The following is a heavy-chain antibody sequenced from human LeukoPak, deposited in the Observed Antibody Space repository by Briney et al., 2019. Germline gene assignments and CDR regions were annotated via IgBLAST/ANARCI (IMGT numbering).Heavy chain of an antibody. CDR1: GGSISSVSYY. Sequence: SETLSLTCTVSGGSISSVSYYWGWIRQPPGKGLAWIGSIYYSGSTYYNPSLKSRVTISVDTSKNQFSLKLSSVTAADTAVYYCARAAAGIRGAFDIWGQGTMVTVSS. CDR3: ARAAAGIRGAFDI. J-gene: IGHJ3*02. V-gene: IGHV4-39*07. D-gene: IGHD6-13*01. CDR2: IYYSGST.